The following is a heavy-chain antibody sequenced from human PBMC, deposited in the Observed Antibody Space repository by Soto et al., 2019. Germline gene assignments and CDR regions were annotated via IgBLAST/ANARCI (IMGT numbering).Heavy chain of an antibody. CDR1: GGSISSGDYY. D-gene: IGHD3-10*01. Sequence: QLQPQASGPGLVKPSQTLSLTCTVSGGSISSGDYYWSWIRQPPGKGLEWIGYIYYSGRTYYNPSLKSRVTISVDASKNQFSLNLNSVTAADTAVYYCARDYGSAFDIWGQGTMVTVSS. CDR3: ARDYGSAFDI. J-gene: IGHJ3*02. V-gene: IGHV4-30-4*01. CDR2: IYYSGRT.